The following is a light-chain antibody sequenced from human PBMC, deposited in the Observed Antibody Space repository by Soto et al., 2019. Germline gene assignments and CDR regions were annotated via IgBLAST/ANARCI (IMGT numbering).Light chain of an antibody. CDR3: QQRNSWPPTFT. CDR1: QSVSTY. Sequence: DNVLTQSPDTLSFSPGERSTLSCRSSQSVSTYLAWYQQKPGQGPRLLIYDASNRATGIPARFSGSGSGTDFTLTISSLEPEDFAVYYCQQRNSWPPTFTFGQGTRLEIK. V-gene: IGKV3-11*01. CDR2: DAS. J-gene: IGKJ5*01.